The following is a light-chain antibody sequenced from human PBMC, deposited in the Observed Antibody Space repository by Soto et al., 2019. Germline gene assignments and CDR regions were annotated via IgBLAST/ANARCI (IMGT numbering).Light chain of an antibody. CDR3: MQALQTPPT. Sequence: DIVMTQSPVSLPVTPGEPASISFRSSESLLHSNGYNYLDWYLQKPGQSPQLLIYLGSSRASGVPDRFSGGGSGTDFTLKISRVEAEDVGIYYCMQALQTPPTFGQGTKV. J-gene: IGKJ1*01. V-gene: IGKV2-28*01. CDR2: LGS. CDR1: ESLLHSNGYNY.